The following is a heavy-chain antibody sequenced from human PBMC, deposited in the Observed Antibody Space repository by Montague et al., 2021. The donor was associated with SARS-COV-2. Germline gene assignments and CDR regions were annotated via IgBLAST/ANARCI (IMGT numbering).Heavy chain of an antibody. D-gene: IGHD3-22*01. Sequence: SETLSLTCTVSGGSINDHYRRWIRQSPGKGLEWIGYISSNGKTNYNPSLKSRVTLSADASRNEFSLKLDSVTAADTAVYFCARRGYYDSAGYHWHLDLWGRGMIVTVSS. V-gene: IGHV4-4*09. J-gene: IGHJ2*01. CDR3: ARRGYYDSAGYHWHLDL. CDR1: GGSINDHY. CDR2: ISSNGKT.